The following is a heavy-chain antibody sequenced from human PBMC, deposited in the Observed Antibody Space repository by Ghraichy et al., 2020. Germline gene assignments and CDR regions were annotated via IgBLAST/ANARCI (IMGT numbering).Heavy chain of an antibody. V-gene: IGHV3-66*02. D-gene: IGHD3-3*01. Sequence: GGSLRLSCAASGFTVSSSYMSWVRQAPGKGLEWVSVIYSGGSAYYADSVKGRFTISRDNSKNTLYLQMNSLRAEDTAVYYCARETYYDFWRIDYWGQGTLVTVSS. J-gene: IGHJ4*02. CDR1: GFTVSSSY. CDR2: IYSGGSA. CDR3: ARETYYDFWRIDY.